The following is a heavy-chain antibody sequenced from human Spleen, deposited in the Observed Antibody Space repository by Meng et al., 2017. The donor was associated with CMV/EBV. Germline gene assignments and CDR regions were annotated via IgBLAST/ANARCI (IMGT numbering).Heavy chain of an antibody. CDR3: ARAGYHLKGVNWNYLY. J-gene: IGHJ4*02. CDR2: ISSSSSYI. CDR1: GFTFSSYS. V-gene: IGHV3-21*01. D-gene: IGHD1-7*01. Sequence: GESLKISCAASGFTFSSYSMNWVRQAPGKGLEWVSSISSSSSYIYYADSVKGRFTISRDNARNSLFLQMDSLGAEDTAVYYCARAGYHLKGVNWNYLYWGQGTLVTVSS.